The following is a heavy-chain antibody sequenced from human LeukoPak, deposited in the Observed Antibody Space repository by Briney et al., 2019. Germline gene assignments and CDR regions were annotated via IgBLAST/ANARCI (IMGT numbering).Heavy chain of an antibody. J-gene: IGHJ5*02. CDR3: ARAHIVVVPAAMGGHWFDP. D-gene: IGHD2-2*01. CDR1: GGSISSYY. Sequence: SETLSLTCTVSGGSISSYYWSWIRQPAGKGLEWIGRIYTSGSTNYNPSLKSRVTISVDTSKNQFSLKLSSVTAADTAVYYCARAHIVVVPAAMGGHWFDPWGQGTLVTVSS. V-gene: IGHV4-4*07. CDR2: IYTSGST.